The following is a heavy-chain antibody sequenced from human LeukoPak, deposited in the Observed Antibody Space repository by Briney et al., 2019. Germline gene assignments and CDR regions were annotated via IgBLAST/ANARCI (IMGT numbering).Heavy chain of an antibody. V-gene: IGHV4-4*07. Sequence: SETLSLTCNVSGGSISSYYWSWIRQPAGKGLEWIGRIYTSGSTNYNPSLKSRVTMPVDTSKNQFSLKLNSVTAADTAVYYCARVTAAGTSVVSDPWGPGTLVTVSS. J-gene: IGHJ5*02. CDR3: ARVTAAGTSVVSDP. D-gene: IGHD6-13*01. CDR2: IYTSGST. CDR1: GGSISSYY.